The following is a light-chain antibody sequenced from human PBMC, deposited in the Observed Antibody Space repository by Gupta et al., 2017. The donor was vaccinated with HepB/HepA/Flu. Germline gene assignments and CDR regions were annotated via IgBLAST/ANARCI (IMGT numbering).Light chain of an antibody. V-gene: IGKV1-5*03. J-gene: IGKJ5*01. CDR3: QQYNSYSLT. CDR1: QSMCSW. Sequence: DIQMTQSPSSLSASVGARVTIACRASQSMCSWLAWYQHKPEKAPKLLIYKASSLESGVPSRFSGSGSGTEFTLTISSLQPDDFATYYCQQYNSYSLTFGQGTRLEIK. CDR2: KAS.